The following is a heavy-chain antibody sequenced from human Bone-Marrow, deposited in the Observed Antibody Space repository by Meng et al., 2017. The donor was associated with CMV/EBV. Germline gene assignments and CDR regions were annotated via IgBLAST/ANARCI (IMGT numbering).Heavy chain of an antibody. Sequence: GGSLRLSCAASGFTFSSYGMHWVRQAPGKGLEWVSYISSSGSTIYYADSVKGRFTISRDNAKNTLYLQMNSLRAENTAVYYCASTSLNWNYQNYYYYGMDVWGQGTTVTVSS. J-gene: IGHJ6*02. D-gene: IGHD1-7*01. CDR2: ISSSGSTI. CDR3: ASTSLNWNYQNYYYYGMDV. V-gene: IGHV3-48*04. CDR1: GFTFSSYG.